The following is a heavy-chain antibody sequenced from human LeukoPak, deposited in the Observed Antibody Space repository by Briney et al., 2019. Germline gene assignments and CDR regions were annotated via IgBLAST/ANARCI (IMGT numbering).Heavy chain of an antibody. Sequence: WGSLTLSCAASGFTFSSYSMNWVRQAPGKGLEWVPSISSSSSSIYYADSVKGRFTISRDNAKNSLYLQMNSLRAEDTAVYYCARDRLRTIDYWGQGTLVTVSS. J-gene: IGHJ4*02. CDR2: ISSSSSSI. CDR1: GFTFSSYS. CDR3: ARDRLRTIDY. V-gene: IGHV3-21*01.